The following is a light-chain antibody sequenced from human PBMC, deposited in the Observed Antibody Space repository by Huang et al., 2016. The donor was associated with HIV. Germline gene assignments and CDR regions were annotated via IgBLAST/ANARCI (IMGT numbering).Light chain of an antibody. CDR1: QRVSSY. V-gene: IGKV3-11*01. J-gene: IGKJ5*01. Sequence: EIVLTQSQATMSLSPGERATLSCRASQRVSSYLAGYQQKPGQAPRLLIYDAYNRATGIPARFSGSGSGTDFTLTISSLEPEDFAVYYCQQRSNWPPAFGQGTRLEIK. CDR2: DAY. CDR3: QQRSNWPPA.